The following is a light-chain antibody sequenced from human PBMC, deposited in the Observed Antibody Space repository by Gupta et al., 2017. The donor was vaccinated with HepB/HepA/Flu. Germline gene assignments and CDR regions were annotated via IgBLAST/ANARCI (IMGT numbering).Light chain of an antibody. CDR2: ETS. V-gene: IGLV1-40*01. Sequence: QSVLTQPPSGSGAPGQRVTISCTGSSSNIGAGYDVHWYQQLPGTAPKLLIYETSNRPSGVPDRFSGSKSGSSASLAITGLQAEDEADYYCQSYDSSLSGYVFATGTKVTVL. CDR3: QSYDSSLSGYV. CDR1: SSNIGAGYD. J-gene: IGLJ1*01.